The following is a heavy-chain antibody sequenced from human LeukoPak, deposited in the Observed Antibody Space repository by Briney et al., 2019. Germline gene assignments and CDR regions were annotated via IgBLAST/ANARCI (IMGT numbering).Heavy chain of an antibody. Sequence: ASVKVSCKASGFTFTSYGISWVRQAPGQGLEWMGWISAYNDNTNYAQKVQGRVTMTTDTSTSTAYMELRSLRSDDTAVYYCARVFRSGYDALDYWGQGTLVTVSS. V-gene: IGHV1-18*01. D-gene: IGHD5-12*01. CDR1: GFTFTSYG. CDR2: ISAYNDNT. J-gene: IGHJ4*02. CDR3: ARVFRSGYDALDY.